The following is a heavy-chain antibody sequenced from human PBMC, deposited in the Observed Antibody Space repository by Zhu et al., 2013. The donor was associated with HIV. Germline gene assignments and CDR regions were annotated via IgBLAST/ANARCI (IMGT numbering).Heavy chain of an antibody. CDR1: GYTFSNYY. CDR2: IDPSVGST. CDR3: ATYCTNGVCFDY. Sequence: QVKLVQSGAEVKKPGASVKVFCRASGYTFSNYYIHWVRQAPGQGPEWLGLIDPSVGSTSYAQKVQDRLTVTWDTSTSTVYMELSSLRSEDTAVYYCATYCTNGVCFDYWGQGTLVTVSS. D-gene: IGHD2-8*01. J-gene: IGHJ4*02. V-gene: IGHV1-46*01.